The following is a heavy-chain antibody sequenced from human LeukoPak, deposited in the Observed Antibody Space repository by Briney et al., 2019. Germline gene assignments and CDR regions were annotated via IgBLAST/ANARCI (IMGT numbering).Heavy chain of an antibody. J-gene: IGHJ4*02. Sequence: GGSLRLSCAASGFTFSSYAMHWVRQAPGKGLEYVSGISSNGGSTYYADSVKDRLTISRDNSKNTLYLQMSSLRPEDTAIYYCVKALSSTVTTKKKFDYWGQGTLVTVSS. CDR3: VKALSSTVTTKKKFDY. D-gene: IGHD4-17*01. V-gene: IGHV3-64D*06. CDR2: ISSNGGST. CDR1: GFTFSSYA.